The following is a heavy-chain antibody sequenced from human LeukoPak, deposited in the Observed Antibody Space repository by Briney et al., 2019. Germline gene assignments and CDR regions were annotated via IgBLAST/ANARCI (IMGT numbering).Heavy chain of an antibody. V-gene: IGHV1-2*02. CDR2: INPSSGGT. CDR1: GGTFSSYA. J-gene: IGHJ4*02. Sequence: ASVKVSCKASGGTFSSYAISWVRQAPGQGLEWMGWINPSSGGTNYAQKFQGRVTMTRDTSISTAYMDLNWLRSDDTAVYYCARRYYDSSGYDYWGQGTLVTVSS. D-gene: IGHD3-22*01. CDR3: ARRYYDSSGYDY.